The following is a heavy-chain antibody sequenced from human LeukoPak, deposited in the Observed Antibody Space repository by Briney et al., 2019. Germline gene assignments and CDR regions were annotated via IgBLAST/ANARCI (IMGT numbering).Heavy chain of an antibody. J-gene: IGHJ5*02. Sequence: GGSLRLSCAASGFTFSSYVMSWVRQAPGKGLEWVSTISGSGGTTYYADSVKGRFSISRDNAKNSLYLQMNSLRDEDTAVYYCARYIVSGDNVFDDWFDPWGQGTLVTVSS. V-gene: IGHV3-23*01. CDR3: ARYIVSGDNVFDDWFDP. D-gene: IGHD2-21*02. CDR1: GFTFSSYV. CDR2: ISGSGGTT.